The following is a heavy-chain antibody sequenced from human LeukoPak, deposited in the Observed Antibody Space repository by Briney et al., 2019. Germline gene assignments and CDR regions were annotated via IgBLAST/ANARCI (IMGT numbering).Heavy chain of an antibody. V-gene: IGHV3-23*01. D-gene: IGHD3-16*01. CDR2: IFKTGDTA. J-gene: IGHJ4*02. CDR3: AKLWGRHVWSFDY. CDR1: GFTFSDYA. Sequence: GGSLRLSCAASGFTFSDYAMSWVRQAPGKGLEWVSTIFKTGDTAHYADIVRGRFTISRDNSRNTLSLQMNSLRAEDTAIYYCAKLWGRHVWSFDYWGQGALVTVSS.